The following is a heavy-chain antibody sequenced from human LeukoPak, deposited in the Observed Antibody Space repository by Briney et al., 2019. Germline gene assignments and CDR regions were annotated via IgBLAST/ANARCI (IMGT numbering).Heavy chain of an antibody. CDR1: GASISSNNW. J-gene: IGHJ4*02. Sequence: SGTLSLTCAVSGASISSNNWWSWVRQPPGKGLEWIGEIFHRGTTNYNPSLTSRVTISVDKSKNQFSLILSSVTAADTAVYYCARAPKSISYFASGNPPDYWGQGTLVIVSS. CDR3: ARAPKSISYFASGNPPDY. V-gene: IGHV4-4*02. D-gene: IGHD3-10*01. CDR2: IFHRGTT.